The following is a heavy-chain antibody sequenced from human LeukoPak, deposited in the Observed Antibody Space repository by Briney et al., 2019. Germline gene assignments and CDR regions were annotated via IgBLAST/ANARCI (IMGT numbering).Heavy chain of an antibody. CDR2: INHSGST. J-gene: IGHJ4*02. CDR3: ARAHRTSNYDSWSGYYTPYFDY. V-gene: IGHV4-34*01. CDR1: GGSFSGYY. Sequence: SETLSLTCAVYGGSFSGYYWSWIRQPPGKGLEWIGEINHSGSTNYNPSLKSRVTISVDTSKNQFSLKLSSVTAADTAVYYCARAHRTSNYDSWSGYYTPYFDYWGQGTLVTVSS. D-gene: IGHD3-3*01.